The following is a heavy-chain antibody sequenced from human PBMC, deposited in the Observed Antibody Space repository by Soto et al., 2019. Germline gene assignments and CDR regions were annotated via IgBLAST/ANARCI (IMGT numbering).Heavy chain of an antibody. Sequence: GGSLRLSCAASGFTFGSYSMNWVRQAPGKGLEWVSLIYTDGSTYYADSVKGRFTISRDNLKNMLFLQMNSLRAEDTAVYYCARGRASHTDFDYWGQGTLVTVSS. CDR1: GFTFGSYS. J-gene: IGHJ4*02. V-gene: IGHV3-53*01. D-gene: IGHD2-2*01. CDR2: IYTDGST. CDR3: ARGRASHTDFDY.